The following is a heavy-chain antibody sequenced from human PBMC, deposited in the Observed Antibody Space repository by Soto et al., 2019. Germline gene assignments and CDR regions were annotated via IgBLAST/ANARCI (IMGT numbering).Heavy chain of an antibody. CDR2: INPDSGGT. CDR3: ARGSAASQRTQYYDILTGSDAHAFDI. Sequence: VASVKVSCKASGYTFTDYYIHWVRQAPGQGLEWMGWINPDSGGTNYAQKFQGWVTMTRDTSISTAYMELSRLRSDDTAVYYCARGSAASQRTQYYDILTGSDAHAFDIWGQGTMVTVSS. V-gene: IGHV1-2*04. D-gene: IGHD3-9*01. CDR1: GYTFTDYY. J-gene: IGHJ3*02.